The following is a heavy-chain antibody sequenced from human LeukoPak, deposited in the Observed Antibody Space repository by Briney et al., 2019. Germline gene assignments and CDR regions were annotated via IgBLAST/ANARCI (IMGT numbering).Heavy chain of an antibody. CDR2: IIPIFGTA. J-gene: IGHJ3*02. CDR1: GGTFSSYA. D-gene: IGHD5-12*01. V-gene: IGHV1-69*13. Sequence: SVKVSCKASGGTFSSYAISWVRQAPGQGLEWMGGIIPIFGTANYAQKFQGRVTITADESTSTAYMELSSLRSEDTAVYYCARQRRESAWIGAFDIWGQGTMVTVSS. CDR3: ARQRRESAWIGAFDI.